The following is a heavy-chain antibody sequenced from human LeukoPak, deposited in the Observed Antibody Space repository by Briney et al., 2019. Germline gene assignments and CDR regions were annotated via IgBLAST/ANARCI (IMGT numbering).Heavy chain of an antibody. D-gene: IGHD6-6*01. J-gene: IGHJ6*03. V-gene: IGHV3-7*01. Sequence: GGSLRLSCAASGFTFSSYWMSWVRQAPGKGLEWVANIKEDGSEKYYVDSVRGRFTISRDNAKNSLYLQMNSLRAEDTAVYYCAKDGRYSSSSLYYYYMDVWGKGTTVTVSS. CDR2: IKEDGSEK. CDR1: GFTFSSYW. CDR3: AKDGRYSSSSLYYYYMDV.